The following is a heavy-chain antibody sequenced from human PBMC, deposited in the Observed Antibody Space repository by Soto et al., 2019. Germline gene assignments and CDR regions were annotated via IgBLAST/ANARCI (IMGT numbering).Heavy chain of an antibody. J-gene: IGHJ6*02. CDR2: IIPIFGTA. Sequence: QVQLVQSGAEVKKPGSSVKVSCKASGGTFSSYAISWVRQAPGQGLEWMGGIIPIFGTANYAQKFQGRVTITADESTSTAYMELSSLRSEDTAVYYCARVHLGYSYGFHCGMDVWGQGTTVTVSS. CDR3: ARVHLGYSYGFHCGMDV. CDR1: GGTFSSYA. D-gene: IGHD5-18*01. V-gene: IGHV1-69*12.